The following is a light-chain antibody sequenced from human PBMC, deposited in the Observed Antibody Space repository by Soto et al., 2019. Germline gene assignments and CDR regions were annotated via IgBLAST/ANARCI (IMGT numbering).Light chain of an antibody. CDR3: QQYNSWLWT. Sequence: ELVLTQSPGTLSMSPGARATLSCRASQSVSNNYLAWYQQKPGQAPRLLIYGASNRATGIPDRFSGSGSGTEFTLIISSLQSEESAVYYCQQYNSWLWTVGQGTKVDIK. J-gene: IGKJ1*01. CDR2: GAS. V-gene: IGKV3-20*01. CDR1: QSVSNNY.